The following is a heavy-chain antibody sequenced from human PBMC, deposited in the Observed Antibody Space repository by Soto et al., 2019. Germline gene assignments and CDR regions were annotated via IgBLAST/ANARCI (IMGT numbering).Heavy chain of an antibody. Sequence: QVQLQESGPGLVKPSGTLSLTCAVSGGSISSSNWWSWVRQPPGKGLEWIGEIYYSGSTTHYNPSLKSRVTISVDGSKNEFSLNLSSVTAADTAVYYCARGIVGATRAWGQGTLVTVSS. CDR3: ARGIVGATRA. CDR1: GGSISSSNW. J-gene: IGHJ5*02. CDR2: IYYSGST. D-gene: IGHD1-26*01. V-gene: IGHV4-4*02.